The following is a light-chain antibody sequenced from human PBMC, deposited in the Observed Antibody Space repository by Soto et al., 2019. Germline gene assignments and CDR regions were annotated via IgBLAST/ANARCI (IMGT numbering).Light chain of an antibody. V-gene: IGKV3-15*01. Sequence: EILMTQSPATLSVSPGERATLSCRASQSVSSNLAWYQQKPGQTPRLLIYGASTRPTGVPARFRGSGYGTEFTLTISSLQSEDFAVYYCQQNNKWPWTFGPGTTVDTK. CDR1: QSVSSN. CDR3: QQNNKWPWT. J-gene: IGKJ1*01. CDR2: GAS.